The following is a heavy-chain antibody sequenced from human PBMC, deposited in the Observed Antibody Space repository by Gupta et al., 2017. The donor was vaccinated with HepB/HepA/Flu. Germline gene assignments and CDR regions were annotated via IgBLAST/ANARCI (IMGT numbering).Heavy chain of an antibody. Sequence: QVQLVESGGGVVQPGRSLRLSCAASGFTFSSYGMHWVRQAPGKGLEWVAVISYDGSNKYYADSVKGRFTISRDNSKNTLYLQMNGLRAEDTAVYYCAKDAGQDYYGSGSYYDNYYYGMDVWGQGTTVTVSS. V-gene: IGHV3-30*18. D-gene: IGHD3-10*01. CDR2: ISYDGSNK. CDR1: GFTFSSYG. CDR3: AKDAGQDYYGSGSYYDNYYYGMDV. J-gene: IGHJ6*02.